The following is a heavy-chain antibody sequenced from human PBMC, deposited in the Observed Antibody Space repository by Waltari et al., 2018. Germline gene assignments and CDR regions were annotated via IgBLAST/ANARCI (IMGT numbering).Heavy chain of an antibody. CDR1: GYPFTGYY. CDR2: INPNSGGT. D-gene: IGHD2-2*01. V-gene: IGHV1-2*02. Sequence: QVQLVQSGAEVKKPGASVKVSCKASGYPFTGYYMHWVRQAPGQGLEWMGWINPNSGGTNYAQKFQGRVTMTRDTSISTAYMELSRLRSDDTAVYYCARGDYIVVVPAAPFDYWGQGTLVTVSS. CDR3: ARGDYIVVVPAAPFDY. J-gene: IGHJ4*02.